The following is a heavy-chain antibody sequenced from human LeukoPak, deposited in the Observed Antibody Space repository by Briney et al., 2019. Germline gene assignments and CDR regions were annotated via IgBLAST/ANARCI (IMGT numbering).Heavy chain of an antibody. V-gene: IGHV3-30*02. CDR2: IRYDGSIK. Sequence: GGSLRLSCAASGFTFSTYGMHWVRQAPGKGLEWVAFIRYDGSIKYYVDSVKGRFTISRDNSKNTPYLQMNSLRAEDTAVYYCAKDVNVGGDYFDYWGQGTLVTVSS. D-gene: IGHD3-10*01. J-gene: IGHJ4*02. CDR1: GFTFSTYG. CDR3: AKDVNVGGDYFDY.